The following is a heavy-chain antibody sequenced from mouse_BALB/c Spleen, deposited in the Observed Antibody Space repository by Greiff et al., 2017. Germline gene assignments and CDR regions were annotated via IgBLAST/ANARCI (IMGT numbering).Heavy chain of an antibody. CDR2: ISYDGSN. CDR3: AKYAMDY. V-gene: IGHV3-6*01. CDR1: GYSITSGYY. J-gene: IGHJ4*01. Sequence: DVQLQESGPGLVKPSQSLSLTCSVTGYSITSGYYWNWIRQFPGNKLEWMGYISYDGSNNYNPSLKNRISITRDTSKNQFFLQLNSVTTEDTATYYCAKYAMDYWGQGTSVTVSS.